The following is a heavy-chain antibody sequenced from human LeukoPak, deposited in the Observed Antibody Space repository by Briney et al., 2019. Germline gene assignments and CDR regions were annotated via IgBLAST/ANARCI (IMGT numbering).Heavy chain of an antibody. Sequence: SVKVSCKASGGTFSSYAISWVRQAPGQGLEWMGGIIPIFGTANYAQKFQGRVSMTRDTSISTAYMELSSLRSEDTAVYYCARGPVEAVFGVSTEDWGQGTTVTVSS. J-gene: IGHJ6*02. CDR3: ARGPVEAVFGVSTED. CDR2: IIPIFGTA. D-gene: IGHD3-10*02. V-gene: IGHV1-69*05. CDR1: GGTFSSYA.